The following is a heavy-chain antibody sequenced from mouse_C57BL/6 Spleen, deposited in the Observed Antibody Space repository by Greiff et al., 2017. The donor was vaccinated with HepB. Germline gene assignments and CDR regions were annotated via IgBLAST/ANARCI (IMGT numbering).Heavy chain of an antibody. CDR1: GYSITSGYY. CDR3: ARSGGPFITTVVAHWYFDV. Sequence: DVKLQESGPGLVKPSQSLSLTCSVTGYSITSGYYWNWIRQFPGNKLEWMGYISYDGSNNYNPSLKNRISITRDTSKNQFFLKLNSVTTEETATYYCARSGGPFITTVVAHWYFDVWGTGTTVTVSS. CDR2: ISYDGSN. J-gene: IGHJ1*03. D-gene: IGHD1-1*01. V-gene: IGHV3-6*01.